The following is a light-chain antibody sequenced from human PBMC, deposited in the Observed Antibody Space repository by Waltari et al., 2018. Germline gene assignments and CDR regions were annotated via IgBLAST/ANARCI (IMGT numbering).Light chain of an antibody. CDR1: QDINSY. CDR2: YTN. Sequence: DIQMPQSPSSLSASVGDRVTITCRASQDINSYLNWYQQKPGKSPKLLIYYTNSLTSGVPSRFSGSGSGTEFTLTISSLQPEDFATYYCQQGNSYPFTFGPGTKLDIK. V-gene: IGKV1-17*01. CDR3: QQGNSYPFT. J-gene: IGKJ3*01.